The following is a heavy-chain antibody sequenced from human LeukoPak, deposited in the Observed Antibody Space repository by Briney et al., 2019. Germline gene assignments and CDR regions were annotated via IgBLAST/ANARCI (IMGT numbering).Heavy chain of an antibody. CDR1: GDSVSVNSDV. CDR3: ARDADWGYDAFDI. Sequence: LSQTLSLTCAISGDSVSVNSDVWNWIRQFPSRGLEWLGRTYYKSKWYNDYAVSVKSRITISPDTSKNQFSLQLNSVTPEDTAVYYCARDADWGYDAFDIWGQGTMVTVSS. V-gene: IGHV6-1*01. D-gene: IGHD7-27*01. J-gene: IGHJ3*02. CDR2: TYYKSKWYN.